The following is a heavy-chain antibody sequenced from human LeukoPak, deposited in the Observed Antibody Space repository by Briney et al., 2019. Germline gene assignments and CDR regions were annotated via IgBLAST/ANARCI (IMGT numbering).Heavy chain of an antibody. V-gene: IGHV4-34*01. J-gene: IGHJ4*02. D-gene: IGHD3-16*02. Sequence: SETLSLTCAVYGGSFSGYYWSWIRQPPGKGLEWIGEINHSGSTNYNPSLKSRVTISVDTSKNPFSLKLSSVPAADTAVYYCARGRVWGSYRQNFDYWGQGTLVTVSS. CDR3: ARGRVWGSYRQNFDY. CDR1: GGSFSGYY. CDR2: INHSGST.